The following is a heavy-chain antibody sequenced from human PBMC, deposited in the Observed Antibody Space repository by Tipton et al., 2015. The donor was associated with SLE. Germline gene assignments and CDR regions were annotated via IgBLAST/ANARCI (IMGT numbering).Heavy chain of an antibody. D-gene: IGHD1-26*01. CDR3: ARDLKQALPDYYGMDV. V-gene: IGHV3-74*01. CDR1: GFTFNNYW. J-gene: IGHJ6*02. CDR2: ITSDGSTT. Sequence: SLRLSCVASGFTFNNYWMNWVRQAPGKGLVWVSRITSDGSTTAHADFVRGRFTISRDNAKKTVYLQMNSLRAEDTALYYCARDLKQALPDYYGMDVWGQGTTVTVSS.